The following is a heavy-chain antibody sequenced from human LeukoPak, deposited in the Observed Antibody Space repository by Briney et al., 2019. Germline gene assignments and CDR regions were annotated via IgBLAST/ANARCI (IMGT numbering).Heavy chain of an antibody. J-gene: IGHJ3*02. D-gene: IGHD3-10*01. CDR2: IYYSGST. V-gene: IGHV4-59*08. Sequence: PSETLSLTCTVSGDSLSSYYWSWIRQPPGKGLEWIGYIYYSGSTTYNPSLKSRLNISVDTSKNQFSLKLSSVTAADTAVYYCARRRGDYGSGELNIWGQGTMVTVSS. CDR1: GDSLSSYY. CDR3: ARRRGDYGSGELNI.